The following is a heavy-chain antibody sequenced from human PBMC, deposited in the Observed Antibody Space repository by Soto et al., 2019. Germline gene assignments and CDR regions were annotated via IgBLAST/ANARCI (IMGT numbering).Heavy chain of an antibody. CDR3: ARCLYYYDSKAVYFDY. Sequence: SETLSLTCAVSSYSISGGYYWGWIRQPPGKGLEWIASINRSGSTYYNPSLKSRVTISVDMSKNQFSLKLSSVTATDTAVYYCARCLYYYDSKAVYFDYWGQGTLVTVSS. J-gene: IGHJ4*02. D-gene: IGHD3-22*01. V-gene: IGHV4-38-2*01. CDR2: INRSGST. CDR1: SYSISGGYY.